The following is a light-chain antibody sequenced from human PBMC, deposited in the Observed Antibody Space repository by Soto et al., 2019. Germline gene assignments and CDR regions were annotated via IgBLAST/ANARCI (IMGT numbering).Light chain of an antibody. J-gene: IGKJ1*01. Sequence: EIVLTQSPGILSLSPGERATLSCRASQSVSNDFLSWYQQKPGQAPRRLIYGASTRGTDVPDRFSGSGSGADVTLTISRLEPEDFAVYYCQQYGSSPPRTFGQGTKVE. CDR3: QQYGSSPPRT. CDR2: GAS. CDR1: QSVSNDF. V-gene: IGKV3-20*01.